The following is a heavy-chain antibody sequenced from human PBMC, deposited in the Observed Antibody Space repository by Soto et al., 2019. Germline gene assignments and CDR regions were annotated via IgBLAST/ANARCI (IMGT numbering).Heavy chain of an antibody. V-gene: IGHV3-21*06. CDR2: ISSTTNYI. CDR3: ARESEDLTPNFDY. Sequence: EVQLVESGGGLVKPGGSLRLSCAASGFTFTRYSMNWVRQAPGKGLEWVSSISSTTNYIYYGDSMKGRFTISRDNAKNSLYLEMNSLRDEDTAVYYCARESEDLTPNFDYWGQGTLVTVSS. J-gene: IGHJ4*02. CDR1: GFTFTRYS.